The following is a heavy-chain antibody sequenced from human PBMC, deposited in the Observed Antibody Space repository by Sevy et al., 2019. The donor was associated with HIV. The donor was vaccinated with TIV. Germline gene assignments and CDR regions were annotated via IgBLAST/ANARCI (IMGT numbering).Heavy chain of an antibody. CDR3: ARDRGGDDGNSWDFDY. V-gene: IGHV3-11*01. J-gene: IGHJ4*02. Sequence: GESLKISCAASGFTFSDYYMSWIRQAPGKGLEWVSFISSSGNTRYYVDSVKGRFTISRDNAKNSLFLQMNSLRAEDTAVYYCARDRGGDDGNSWDFDYWGQGTLVTVSS. CDR2: ISSSGNTR. D-gene: IGHD5-12*01. CDR1: GFTFSDYY.